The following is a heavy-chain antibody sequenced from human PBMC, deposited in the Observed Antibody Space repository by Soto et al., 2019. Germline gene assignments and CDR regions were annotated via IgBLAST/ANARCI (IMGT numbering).Heavy chain of an antibody. J-gene: IGHJ6*02. CDR2: ISAYNGNT. V-gene: IGHV1-18*04. CDR3: AREGVTIFGADPNYYYYGMGV. CDR1: GYTFTSYG. Sequence: RASVKVSCKASGYTFTSYGISWVRQAPGQGLEWMGWISAYNGNTNYAQKLQGRVTMTTDTSTSTAYMELRSLRSDDTAVYYCAREGVTIFGADPNYYYYGMGVWGQGTTVTVSS. D-gene: IGHD3-3*01.